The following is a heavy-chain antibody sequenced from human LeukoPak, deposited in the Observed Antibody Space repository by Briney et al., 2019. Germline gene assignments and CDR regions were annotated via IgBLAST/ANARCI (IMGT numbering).Heavy chain of an antibody. V-gene: IGHV3-7*04. CDR2: INQDGGEI. CDR3: VRAHHPGGWFDP. J-gene: IGHJ5*02. CDR1: GFTFSSSW. Sequence: PGGSLRLSCAASGFTFSSSWMTWVRQAPGKGLEWVASINQDGGEIHYVDSVKGRFTISRDNVKNSLYLQMNSLTAEDTAVHYCVRAHHPGGWFDPWGQGTLVTVSS. D-gene: IGHD3-10*01.